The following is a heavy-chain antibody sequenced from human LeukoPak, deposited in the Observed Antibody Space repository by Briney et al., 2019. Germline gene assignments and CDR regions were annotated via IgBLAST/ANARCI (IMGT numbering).Heavy chain of an antibody. V-gene: IGHV4-4*07. CDR1: GVSISSYY. CDR2: IYSGGST. CDR3: ARHRPPPIAAAGPHADFDY. D-gene: IGHD6-13*01. J-gene: IGHJ4*02. Sequence: SETLSLTCSVSGVSISSYYWTWIRLPAGKGLEWIGRIYSGGSTNYNPSLKSRVTMSVDTSKNQFSLRLTSVTAADTAVYYCARHRPPPIAAAGPHADFDYWGQGTLVTVSS.